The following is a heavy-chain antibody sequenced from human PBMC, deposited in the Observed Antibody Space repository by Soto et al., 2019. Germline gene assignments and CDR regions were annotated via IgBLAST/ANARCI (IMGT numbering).Heavy chain of an antibody. Sequence: TLCLTCTVSGGSISSGGYYWSWIRQHPGKGLEWIGYIYYSGSTYYNPSLKSRVTISVDTSKNQFSLKLSSVTAADTAVYYCARSRNPRFFRHNWFDPWGQGTLVTVSS. CDR3: ARSRNPRFFRHNWFDP. D-gene: IGHD3-3*01. CDR1: GGSISSGGYY. J-gene: IGHJ5*02. CDR2: IYYSGST. V-gene: IGHV4-31*03.